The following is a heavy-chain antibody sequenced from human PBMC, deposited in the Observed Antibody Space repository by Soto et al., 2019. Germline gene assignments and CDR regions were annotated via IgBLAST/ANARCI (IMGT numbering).Heavy chain of an antibody. V-gene: IGHV3-7*01. CDR3: SPALNY. Sequence: PGGSLRLSCAASGFTFSSQWMDWVRQAPGKGLEWVANINQDGSEKHYVDSVNGRFTISRDNAKNSLYLQMNSLTAEDSALYYCSPALNYWGQGTLVTVSS. CDR2: INQDGSEK. J-gene: IGHJ4*02. CDR1: GFTFSSQW.